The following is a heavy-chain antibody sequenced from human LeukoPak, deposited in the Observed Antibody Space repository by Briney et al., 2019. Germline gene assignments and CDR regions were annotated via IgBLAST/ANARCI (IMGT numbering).Heavy chain of an antibody. Sequence: ASVKVSCKASGYTFTGYYMHWVRQAPGQELGWMGRINPNSGGTNYGQKFQGRVTMTRDTSISTAYMELSRLRSDDTAVYYCAREGYYDSSGYSFDYWGQGTLVTVSS. J-gene: IGHJ4*02. CDR1: GYTFTGYY. CDR3: AREGYYDSSGYSFDY. V-gene: IGHV1-2*06. D-gene: IGHD3-22*01. CDR2: INPNSGGT.